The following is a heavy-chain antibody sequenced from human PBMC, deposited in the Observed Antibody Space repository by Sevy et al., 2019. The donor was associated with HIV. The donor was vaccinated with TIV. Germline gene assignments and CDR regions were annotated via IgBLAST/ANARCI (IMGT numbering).Heavy chain of an antibody. CDR3: AREGCSKPHDY. Sequence: AGSLRLSCAASGFTFSKYSMSWVRQPPGKELEWVSTLTFGCGEINHADSVKGRFTISRDNSKNSLYLQMNNLRAEDTAVYYCAREGCSKPHDYWGQGTLVTVSS. J-gene: IGHJ4*02. V-gene: IGHV3-23*01. D-gene: IGHD2-2*01. CDR1: GFTFSKYS. CDR2: LTFGCGEI.